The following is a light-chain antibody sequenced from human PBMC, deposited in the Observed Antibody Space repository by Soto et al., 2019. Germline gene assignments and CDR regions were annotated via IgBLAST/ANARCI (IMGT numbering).Light chain of an antibody. CDR2: DAY. CDR1: QSVSSK. J-gene: IGKJ1*01. CDR3: QQFNNWPRT. Sequence: EIAMTQSPATLSMSPGERATLSCRASQSVSSKLAWYQQTPGQAPRLLIYDAYTRATGIPARFSGSGSGTEFTLTISSLQSEDFAVYYCQQFNNWPRTFGQGTKVDIK. V-gene: IGKV3-15*01.